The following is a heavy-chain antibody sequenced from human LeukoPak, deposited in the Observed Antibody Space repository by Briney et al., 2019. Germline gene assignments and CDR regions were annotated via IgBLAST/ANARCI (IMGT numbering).Heavy chain of an antibody. V-gene: IGHV5-51*01. CDR3: ARRRPPNYYDSSGAFDI. CDR1: GYSFTSYW. D-gene: IGHD3-22*01. J-gene: IGHJ3*02. Sequence: GESLKISCKGSGYSFTSYWIGWVRQMPGKGLEWMGIIYPGGSDTRYSPSFQGQVTISADKSISTAYLQWSSLEASDTAMYYCARRRPPNYYDSSGAFDIWGQGTMVTVSS. CDR2: IYPGGSDT.